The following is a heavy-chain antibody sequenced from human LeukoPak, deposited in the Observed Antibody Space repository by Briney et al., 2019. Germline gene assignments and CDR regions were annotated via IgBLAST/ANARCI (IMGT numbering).Heavy chain of an antibody. J-gene: IGHJ6*02. CDR3: ARERATIFGVVIIAYGMDV. CDR2: IYTSGST. D-gene: IGHD3-3*01. Sequence: SETLSLTCTVSGGSISSGDYYWSWIRQPAGKGLEWIGRIYTSGSTNYNPSLKSRVTISVDTSKNQFSLKLSSVTAADTAVYYCARERATIFGVVIIAYGMDVWGQGTTVTVPS. V-gene: IGHV4-61*02. CDR1: GGSISSGDYY.